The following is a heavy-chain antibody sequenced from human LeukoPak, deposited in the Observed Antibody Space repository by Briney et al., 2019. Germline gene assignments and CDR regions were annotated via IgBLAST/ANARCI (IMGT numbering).Heavy chain of an antibody. J-gene: IGHJ4*02. V-gene: IGHV4-31*03. CDR3: ANTKGDCSGGSCYSGIFDY. CDR2: IYYSGST. Sequence: SQTLSLTCTVSGGSISSGGYYWSWIRQHPGKGLEWIGYIYYSGSTYYNPSLKSRVTISGDTSKNQFSLQLSSVTAADTAVYYCANTKGDCSGGSCYSGIFDYWGQGILVTVSS. CDR1: GGSISSGGYY. D-gene: IGHD2-15*01.